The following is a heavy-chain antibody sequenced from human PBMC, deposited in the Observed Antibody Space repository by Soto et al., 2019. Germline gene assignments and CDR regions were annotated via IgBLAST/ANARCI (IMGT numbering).Heavy chain of an antibody. Sequence: EVQLVESGGGLVKPGGSLRLSCTASGFTFTNAWMSWVRQAPGKGLEWVGRIKRETDGGTTDYTAPAKGRFIISRDDSKDTMYLQMNSLKPDDTAVYYCTTGLSSGYYNFDSWGQGTLVTVSS. D-gene: IGHD3-22*01. V-gene: IGHV3-15*01. CDR2: IKRETDGGTT. CDR1: GFTFTNAW. CDR3: TTGLSSGYYNFDS. J-gene: IGHJ4*02.